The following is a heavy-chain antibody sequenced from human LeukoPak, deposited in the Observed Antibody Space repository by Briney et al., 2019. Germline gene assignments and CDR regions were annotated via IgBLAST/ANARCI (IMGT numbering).Heavy chain of an antibody. D-gene: IGHD5-18*01. CDR1: GYTFTSYG. J-gene: IGHJ4*02. V-gene: IGHV1-18*01. Sequence: GASVKVSCKASGYTFTSYGISWVRQAPGQGLEWMGWISVYNGNKNYAQKLQGRVTLTPDPSTTTAYMQLRSLRSDDTAVYYCARAKDSYGYSGFDYGGQGTLVTVSS. CDR3: ARAKDSYGYSGFDY. CDR2: ISVYNGNK.